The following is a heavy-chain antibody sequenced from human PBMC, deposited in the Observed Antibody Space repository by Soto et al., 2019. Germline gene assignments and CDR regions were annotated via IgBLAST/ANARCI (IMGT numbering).Heavy chain of an antibody. D-gene: IGHD3-22*01. CDR3: ARSHYYDSSGYYFDY. CDR2: IYYSGTT. J-gene: IGHJ4*02. CDR1: GGSISSYD. Sequence: KASETLSLTCTGSGGSISSYDWSWIRQPPGKGLEWIGYIYYSGTTNYNPSLKSRVTISVDTSKNQFSLKLSSVTAADTAVYYCARSHYYDSSGYYFDYWGQGTLVTVSS. V-gene: IGHV4-59*01.